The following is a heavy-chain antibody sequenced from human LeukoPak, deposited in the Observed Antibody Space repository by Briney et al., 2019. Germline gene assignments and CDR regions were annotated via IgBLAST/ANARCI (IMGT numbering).Heavy chain of an antibody. D-gene: IGHD2-15*01. V-gene: IGHV4-39*01. CDR1: GGSISSSSYY. J-gene: IGHJ4*02. CDR3: ARHGRLGYCSGGNCYLDS. Sequence: SETLSLTCTVSGGSISSSSYYWGWIRQPPGKGLEWIGSIYYSGTTYFKPSLKSRVIISVDTSKNQFSLKLTAVTAADTAVYYCARHGRLGYCSGGNCYLDSWGQGTLVAVSS. CDR2: IYYSGTT.